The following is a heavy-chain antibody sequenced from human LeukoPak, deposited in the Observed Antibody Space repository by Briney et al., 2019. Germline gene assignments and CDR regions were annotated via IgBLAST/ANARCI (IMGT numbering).Heavy chain of an antibody. Sequence: ASVKVCCKASGYTFTSYGISWVRQAPGQGLEWMGWISAYNGNTNYAQKLQGRVTMTTDTSTSTAYMELRSLRSDDTAVYYCARGGYYDLLTGYPDDYWGQGTLVTVSS. CDR1: GYTFTSYG. J-gene: IGHJ4*02. D-gene: IGHD3-9*01. V-gene: IGHV1-18*01. CDR3: ARGGYYDLLTGYPDDY. CDR2: ISAYNGNT.